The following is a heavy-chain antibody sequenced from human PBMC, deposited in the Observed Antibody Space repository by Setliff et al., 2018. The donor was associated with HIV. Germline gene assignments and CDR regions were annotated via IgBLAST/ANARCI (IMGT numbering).Heavy chain of an antibody. CDR2: IYTSGIT. J-gene: IGHJ6*03. Sequence: LSLTCTVSGVSISYYHWSWIRQPPGKGLEWIGYIYTSGITDYSSSLKSRVTISGDTSKNQFSLKLSSVTAADTAVYYCARDRRGYYYGSGSCYMDVWGTGTTVTVSS. D-gene: IGHD3-10*01. V-gene: IGHV4-4*08. CDR3: ARDRRGYYYGSGSCYMDV. CDR1: GVSISYYH.